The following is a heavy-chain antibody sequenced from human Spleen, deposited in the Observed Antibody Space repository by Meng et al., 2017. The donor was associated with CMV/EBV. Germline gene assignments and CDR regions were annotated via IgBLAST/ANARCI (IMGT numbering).Heavy chain of an antibody. J-gene: IGHJ4*02. V-gene: IGHV3-30*04. D-gene: IGHD3-22*01. CDR3: ARDPYYYDSSGPLN. Sequence: GGSLRLSCAASGFTFSSYAMHWVRQAPGKGLEWVAVISYDGSNKYYADSVKGRFTISRDNSKNTLYLQMNSLRAEDTAVYYCARDPYYYDSSGPLNWGQGILVTVSS. CDR1: GFTFSSYA. CDR2: ISYDGSNK.